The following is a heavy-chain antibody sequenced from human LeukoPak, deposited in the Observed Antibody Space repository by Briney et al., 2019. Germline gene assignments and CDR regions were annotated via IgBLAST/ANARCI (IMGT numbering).Heavy chain of an antibody. J-gene: IGHJ6*04. CDR1: GSTFSSYE. CDR2: ISSSGRTI. D-gene: IGHD3-10*02. Sequence: GGSLRLSCAASGSTFSSYEMNWVRQAPGKGVEGVSYISSSGRTIYYADSVKGGFTIYRENAKKSLYVQMNSLRAEDTAVYYCAELGITMIGGVWGKGTTVTISS. CDR3: AELGITMIGGV. V-gene: IGHV3-48*03.